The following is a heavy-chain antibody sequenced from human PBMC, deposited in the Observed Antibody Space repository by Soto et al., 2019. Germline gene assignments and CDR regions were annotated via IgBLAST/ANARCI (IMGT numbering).Heavy chain of an antibody. V-gene: IGHV3-33*01. Sequence: QVQLVESGGGVVQPGRSLRLSCAASGFTFSSYGMHWVRQAPGKGLEWVAVIWYDGSNKYYADSVKGRFTISRDNSKNTLYLQMNRGRAEGTAVYNCAREGEVVGARSYYFDYWGQGTLVTVSS. CDR3: AREGEVVGARSYYFDY. J-gene: IGHJ4*02. D-gene: IGHD1-26*01. CDR1: GFTFSSYG. CDR2: IWYDGSNK.